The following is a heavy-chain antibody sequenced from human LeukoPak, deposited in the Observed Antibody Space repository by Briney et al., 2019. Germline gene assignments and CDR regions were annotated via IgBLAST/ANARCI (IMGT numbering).Heavy chain of an antibody. CDR3: ARGPRRSSSWYRPFGYYYYMDV. J-gene: IGHJ6*03. CDR2: INHSGST. V-gene: IGHV4-34*01. CDR1: GGSFSGYY. Sequence: SETLSLTCAVYGGSFSGYYWSWIRQPPGKGLKWIGEINHSGSTNYNPFLKSRVTISVDTSKNQFSLKLSSVTAADTAVYYCARGPRRSSSWYRPFGYYYYMDVWGKGTTVTVSS. D-gene: IGHD6-13*01.